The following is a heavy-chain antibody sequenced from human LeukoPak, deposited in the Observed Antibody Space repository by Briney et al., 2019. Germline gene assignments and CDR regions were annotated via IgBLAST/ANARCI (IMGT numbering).Heavy chain of an antibody. CDR2: ISYSGNT. V-gene: IGHV4-39*01. CDR1: GDSITSGSYY. J-gene: IGHJ5*02. D-gene: IGHD5-12*01. CDR3: ARAYSGYDYP. Sequence: KASETLPLTCTVSGDSITSGSYYWAWVRQPPGKGLEWIGSISYSGNTYYNPPLKNRASMSVDTSKNQFSLKVHSVTAADTAVYYCARAYSGYDYPWGQGILVTVSS.